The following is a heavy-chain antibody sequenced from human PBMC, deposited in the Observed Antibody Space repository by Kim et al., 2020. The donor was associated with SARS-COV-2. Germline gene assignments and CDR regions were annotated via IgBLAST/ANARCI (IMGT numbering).Heavy chain of an antibody. CDR3: ARDRYPMVRGAAWYFDL. D-gene: IGHD3-10*01. V-gene: IGHV4-59*01. CDR1: GGSISSYY. Sequence: SETLSLTCTVSGGSISSYYWSWIRQPPGKGLEWIGYIYYSGSTNYNPSLKSRVTISVDTSKNQFSLKLSSVTAADTAGYYCARDRYPMVRGAAWYFDLWGRGTLVTVSS. J-gene: IGHJ2*01. CDR2: IYYSGST.